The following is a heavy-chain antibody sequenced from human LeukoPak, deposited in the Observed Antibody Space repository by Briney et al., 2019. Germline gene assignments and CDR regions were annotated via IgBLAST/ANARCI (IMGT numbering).Heavy chain of an antibody. V-gene: IGHV3-23*01. CDR1: GFTFSSYS. D-gene: IGHD2-21*02. CDR3: AKESRHCGGDCFSLLDY. Sequence: PGGSLRLSCAASGFTFSSYSMSWVRQAPGKGLEWVSLISGSGDTYYADSVKGRFTISRDNSKNTPYLQVNSLRAEDTAVYYCAKESRHCGGDCFSLLDYWGQGTLVTVSS. J-gene: IGHJ4*02. CDR2: ISGSGDT.